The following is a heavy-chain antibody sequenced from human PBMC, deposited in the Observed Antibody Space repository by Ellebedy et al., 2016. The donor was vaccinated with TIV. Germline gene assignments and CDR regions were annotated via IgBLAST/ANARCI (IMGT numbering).Heavy chain of an antibody. CDR3: ARLLDFSQVLDY. CDR1: GASINSRDCY. J-gene: IGHJ4*02. D-gene: IGHD3/OR15-3a*01. Sequence: MPSETLSLTCTVSGASINSRDCYWAWIRQPPGKGLEWIGSIYSTSENTYYSSSLKSRVTMSLDTSSNHLSLRLTSVTAADTAIYYCARLLDFSQVLDYWGQGSLVIVSS. V-gene: IGHV4-39*01. CDR2: IYSTSENT.